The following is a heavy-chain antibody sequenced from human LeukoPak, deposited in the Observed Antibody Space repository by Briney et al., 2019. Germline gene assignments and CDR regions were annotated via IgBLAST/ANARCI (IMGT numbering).Heavy chain of an antibody. J-gene: IGHJ5*02. V-gene: IGHV4-34*01. CDR3: ARGPIQLWLRSFDP. CDR1: GGSFSGYY. CDR2: INHSGST. Sequence: KASETLSLTCAVYGGSFSGYYWSWIRQPPGKGLEWIGEINHSGSTNYNPSLKSRVTISVDTSKNQFSLKLSSVTAADTAVYYCARGPIQLWLRSFDPWGQGTLVTVSS. D-gene: IGHD5-18*01.